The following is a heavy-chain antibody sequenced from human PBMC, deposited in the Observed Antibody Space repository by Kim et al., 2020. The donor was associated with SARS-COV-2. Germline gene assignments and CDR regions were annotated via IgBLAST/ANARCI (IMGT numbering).Heavy chain of an antibody. Sequence: ASVKVSCKASGYTFTSYGISWVRQAPGQGLEWMGWISAYNGNTNYAQRLQGRVTMTTDTSTSTAYMELRSLRSDDTAVYYCARDPPGGYSYVNYYYYGMDVWGQGTTVTVSS. CDR2: ISAYNGNT. CDR3: ARDPPGGYSYVNYYYYGMDV. J-gene: IGHJ6*02. CDR1: GYTFTSYG. V-gene: IGHV1-18*04. D-gene: IGHD5-18*01.